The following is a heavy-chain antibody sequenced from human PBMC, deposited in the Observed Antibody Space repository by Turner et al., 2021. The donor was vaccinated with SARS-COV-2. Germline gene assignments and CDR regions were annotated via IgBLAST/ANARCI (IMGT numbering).Heavy chain of an antibody. Sequence: QVPEVESGGVRVQQGRSLTLACAASGFTFSGYGMHWVRQAPGKGLEWVAVISYDGSNKYYADSLKGRFTISRDNSKNTLYLQMNSLRAEDTAVYYCARGRGTYYLVDFDYWGQGTLVTVSS. D-gene: IGHD1-26*01. CDR2: ISYDGSNK. CDR1: GFTFSGYG. V-gene: IGHV3-30*03. J-gene: IGHJ4*02. CDR3: ARGRGTYYLVDFDY.